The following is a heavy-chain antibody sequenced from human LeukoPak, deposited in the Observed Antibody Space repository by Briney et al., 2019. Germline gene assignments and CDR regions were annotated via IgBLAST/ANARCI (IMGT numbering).Heavy chain of an antibody. CDR1: GESFSGYY. V-gene: IGHV4-34*01. D-gene: IGHD6-13*01. CDR3: ARVRVSAAAGTPPQH. J-gene: IGHJ1*01. CDR2: INHSGST. Sequence: PSETLSLTCAVYGESFSGYYWSWIRQPPGKGLEWIGEINHSGSTNYNPSLKSRVTISVDTSKNQFSLKLSSVTAADTAVYYCARVRVSAAAGTPPQHWGQGTLVTVSS.